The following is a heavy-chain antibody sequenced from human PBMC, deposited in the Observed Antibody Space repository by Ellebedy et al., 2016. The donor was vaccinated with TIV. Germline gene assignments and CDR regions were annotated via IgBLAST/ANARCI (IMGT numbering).Heavy chain of an antibody. D-gene: IGHD2-2*01. CDR2: ISSSSSYI. CDR3: ARDGAVVPAAIFWTYYYYYYGMDV. V-gene: IGHV3-21*04. J-gene: IGHJ6*02. Sequence: GESLKISCAASGFTFSSYSMNWVRQAPGKGLEWVSSISSSSSYIYYADSVKGRFTISRGNAKNSLYLQMNSLRAEDTAVYYCARDGAVVPAAIFWTYYYYYYGMDVWGQGTTVTVSS. CDR1: GFTFSSYS.